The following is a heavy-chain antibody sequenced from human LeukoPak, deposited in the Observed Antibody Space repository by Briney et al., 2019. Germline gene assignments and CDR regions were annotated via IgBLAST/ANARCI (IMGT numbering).Heavy chain of an antibody. CDR3: AKGAGLEGYCSSTSCHDFDY. Sequence: GGSSRLSCAASGFTFSSYAMSWVRQAPGKGLEWVSAISGSGGSTYYADSVKGRFTISRDNSKNTLYLQMDSLRAEDTAVYYCAKGAGLEGYCSSTSCHDFDYWGQGTLVTVSS. CDR1: GFTFSSYA. V-gene: IGHV3-23*01. J-gene: IGHJ4*02. D-gene: IGHD2-2*01. CDR2: ISGSGGST.